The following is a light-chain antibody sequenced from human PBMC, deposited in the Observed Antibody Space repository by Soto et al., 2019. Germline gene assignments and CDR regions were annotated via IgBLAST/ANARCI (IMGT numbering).Light chain of an antibody. V-gene: IGLV1-51*01. CDR3: GTWDSSLSAVV. CDR1: TSNIGYNF. CDR2: DND. Sequence: QAVVTQPPSLSAAPGQKVTISCSGSTSNIGYNFVSWYQQLPGTAPKLLIYDNDRRPSGIPDRFSASKSGTSATLDITGLQTGDEADYYCGTWDSSLSAVVFGAGTKVTVL. J-gene: IGLJ2*01.